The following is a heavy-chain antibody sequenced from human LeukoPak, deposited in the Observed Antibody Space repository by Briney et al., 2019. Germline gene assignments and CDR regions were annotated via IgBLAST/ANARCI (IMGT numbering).Heavy chain of an antibody. CDR3: ARAMVEIDY. J-gene: IGHJ4*02. D-gene: IGHD5-18*01. CDR1: GGTFSSYA. Sequence: ASVKVSCKASGGTFSSYAISWVRQAPGQGLEWMGWINPNSGGTNYAQKFQGRVTMTRDTSISTAYMELSRLRSDDTAVYYCARAMVEIDYWGQGTLVTVSS. V-gene: IGHV1-2*02. CDR2: INPNSGGT.